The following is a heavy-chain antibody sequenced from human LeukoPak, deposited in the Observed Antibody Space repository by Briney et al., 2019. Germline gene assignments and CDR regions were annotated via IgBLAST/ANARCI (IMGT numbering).Heavy chain of an antibody. CDR1: GFTFSSYS. Sequence: QAGGSLRLSCAASGFTFSSYSMNWVRQAPGKGPEWVSSISSSSSYIYYADSVKGRFTISRDNAKNSLYLQMNSLRAEDTAVYYCAREAMTTVSPSAYWGQGTLVTVSS. CDR3: AREAMTTVSPSAY. J-gene: IGHJ4*02. CDR2: ISSSSSYI. V-gene: IGHV3-21*01. D-gene: IGHD4-17*01.